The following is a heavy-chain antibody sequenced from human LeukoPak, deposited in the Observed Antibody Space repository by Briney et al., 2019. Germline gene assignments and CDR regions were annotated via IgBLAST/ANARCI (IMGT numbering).Heavy chain of an antibody. V-gene: IGHV4-34*01. J-gene: IGHJ4*02. CDR3: ARGLTH. CDR2: INHSGNS. Sequence: SETLSLTCSVYGGCFSGYCWRCIRQPPGKGLEWIGEINHSGNSNYNPSLKSRVTISVDTSKNQFALKLNSVTAADTGLYYCARGLTHWGQGTLVTVSS. CDR1: GGCFSGYC.